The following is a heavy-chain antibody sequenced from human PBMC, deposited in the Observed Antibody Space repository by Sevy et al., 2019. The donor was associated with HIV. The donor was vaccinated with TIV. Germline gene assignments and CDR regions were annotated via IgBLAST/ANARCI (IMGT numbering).Heavy chain of an antibody. J-gene: IGHJ4*02. CDR3: AREVAGKFDY. V-gene: IGHV3-21*01. CDR1: GFTFSSYS. Sequence: GGSLRLSCAASGFTFSSYSMNWVRQAPGKGLEWVSSISSSSSYLYYADSVKGRFTISRDNAKNSLYLQMNSLRAEDTAVYYCAREVAGKFDYWGQGTLVTVSS. CDR2: ISSSSSYL. D-gene: IGHD6-19*01.